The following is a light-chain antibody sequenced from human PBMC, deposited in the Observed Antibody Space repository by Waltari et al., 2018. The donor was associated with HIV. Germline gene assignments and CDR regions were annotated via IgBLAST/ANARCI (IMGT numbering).Light chain of an antibody. Sequence: QSVVTQPPSASGTPGQTVTISCVGSRSNVASYNVNWYQQFPGTAPKLRIYRNKQRPSWVPDRFSGSKSGTSASLAISGLQSADEADYYCAAWDDSLHGWVFGGGTKLTVL. V-gene: IGLV1-44*01. J-gene: IGLJ3*02. CDR2: RNK. CDR3: AAWDDSLHGWV. CDR1: RSNVASYN.